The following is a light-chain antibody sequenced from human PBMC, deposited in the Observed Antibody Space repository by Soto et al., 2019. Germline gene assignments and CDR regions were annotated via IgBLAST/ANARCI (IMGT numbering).Light chain of an antibody. Sequence: DIQMTQSPSTLSASVGDRVTITCRASQGINTFLAWYQQKPGKAPKLLIYAASTLQSGVPSRFSGSGSGTEFTLTISSLQPDDFATYYCQHYNSYSEAFGQGTKVDI. V-gene: IGKV1-9*01. CDR2: AAS. CDR1: QGINTF. J-gene: IGKJ1*01. CDR3: QHYNSYSEA.